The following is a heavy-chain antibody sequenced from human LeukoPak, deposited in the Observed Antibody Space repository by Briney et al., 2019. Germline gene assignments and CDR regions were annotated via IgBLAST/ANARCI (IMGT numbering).Heavy chain of an antibody. V-gene: IGHV7-4-1*02. CDR1: GYTFTSYA. Sequence: ASVKVSCKASGYTFTSYAMNWLRQSPGQELEWMGWINTNTGNPTYAHGFTGRFVFSLDTSISTAYLQISSLKAEDTAVYYCARGHTSSPDYYYYGMDVWGQGTTVTVSS. J-gene: IGHJ6*02. CDR2: INTNTGNP. D-gene: IGHD6-6*01. CDR3: ARGHTSSPDYYYYGMDV.